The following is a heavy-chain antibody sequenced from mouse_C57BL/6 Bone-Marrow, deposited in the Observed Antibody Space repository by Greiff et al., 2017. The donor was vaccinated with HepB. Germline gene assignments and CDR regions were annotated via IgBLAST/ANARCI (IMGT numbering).Heavy chain of an antibody. Sequence: VQLKESGPELVKPGASVKISCKASGYTFTDYYMNWVKQSHGKSLEWIGDINPNNGGTSYNQKFKGKATLTVDKSSSTAYMELRSLTSEDSAVYYCARSKIYYGNYGYAMDYWGQGTSVTVSS. V-gene: IGHV1-26*01. J-gene: IGHJ4*01. CDR2: INPNNGGT. D-gene: IGHD2-1*01. CDR3: ARSKIYYGNYGYAMDY. CDR1: GYTFTDYY.